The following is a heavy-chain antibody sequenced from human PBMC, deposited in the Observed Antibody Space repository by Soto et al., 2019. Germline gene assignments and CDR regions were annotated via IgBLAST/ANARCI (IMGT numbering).Heavy chain of an antibody. V-gene: IGHV3-66*01. CDR2: IYIGGAT. D-gene: IGHD6-19*01. CDR3: ARDLNSGGLYTFDI. J-gene: IGHJ3*02. Sequence: PGGYLRLSCAASGFTVSSNYMSWVRQAPGKGLEWVSVIYIGGATYYADSVKGRFTISRDDSKNTLFLHMNSLRAEDTAVYYCARDLNSGGLYTFDIWGQGTMVTVSS. CDR1: GFTVSSNY.